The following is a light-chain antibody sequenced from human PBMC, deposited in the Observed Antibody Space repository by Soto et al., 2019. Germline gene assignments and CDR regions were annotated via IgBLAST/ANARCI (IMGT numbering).Light chain of an antibody. Sequence: DVQMTQSPSTLSASVVDRVTITCRAIHSISNWLAWFQQKPGKAPKLLIYKASNLESGVPSTFSGSASGTEFTLTISSLQPDDFATYYCHQYYDYSWTFGQGTKVDIK. V-gene: IGKV1-5*03. CDR2: KAS. J-gene: IGKJ1*01. CDR1: HSISNW. CDR3: HQYYDYSWT.